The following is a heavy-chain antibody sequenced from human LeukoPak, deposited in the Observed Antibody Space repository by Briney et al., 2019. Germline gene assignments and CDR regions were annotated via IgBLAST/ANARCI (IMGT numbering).Heavy chain of an antibody. CDR2: ISSSSYI. V-gene: IGHV3-21*01. D-gene: IGHD3-9*01. CDR1: GFTFSSYS. Sequence: PGGSLRLSCAASGFTFSSYSMNWVRQAPGKGLEWVSSISSSSYIYYADSVKGRFTISRDNAKNSLYLQMNSLRAEDTAVYYCARSIYDFDWLVYAFDIWGQGTMVTVSS. CDR3: ARSIYDFDWLVYAFDI. J-gene: IGHJ3*02.